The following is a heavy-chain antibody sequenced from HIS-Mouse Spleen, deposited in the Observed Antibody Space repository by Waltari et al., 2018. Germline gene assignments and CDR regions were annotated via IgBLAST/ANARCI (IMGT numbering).Heavy chain of an antibody. CDR2: IYYSGST. CDR3: AREIPYSSSWYDWYFDL. D-gene: IGHD6-13*01. Sequence: QLQLQESGPGRVKPSETLSLTCTVSGVSLISSSYYWCWIRHPPGKGLEWIGSIYYSGSTYYNPSLKSRVTISVDTSKNQFSLKLSSVTAADTAVYYCAREIPYSSSWYDWYFDLWGRGTLVTVSS. V-gene: IGHV4-39*07. CDR1: GVSLISSSYY. J-gene: IGHJ2*01.